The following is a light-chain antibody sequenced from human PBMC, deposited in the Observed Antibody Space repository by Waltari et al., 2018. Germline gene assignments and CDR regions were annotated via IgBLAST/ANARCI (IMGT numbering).Light chain of an antibody. CDR3: KAWDTTTVV. CDR2: RDT. J-gene: IGLJ2*01. CDR1: KLGDKN. Sequence: SYEVTQPPSVSVSPGQTASITCSGDKLGDKNVYWYHQKPGQSPVLGIYRDTNRPSGLPERVSGSNSGRPATLTIGGTQTMDEADYYWKAWDTTTVVFGGGTRLTVL. V-gene: IGLV3-1*01.